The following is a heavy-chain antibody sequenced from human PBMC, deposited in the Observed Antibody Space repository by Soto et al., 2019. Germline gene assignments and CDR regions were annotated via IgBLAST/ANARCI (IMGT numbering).Heavy chain of an antibody. Sequence: GESLKISCQGSGFSFTSSWIGWVRQMPGKGLEWMGLIYPGDSDTRYSPSFQGQVTISADKSISTAYLQWSSLKASDTAIYYCARSHGMDVWGQGTTVTVSS. CDR3: ARSHGMDV. CDR1: GFSFTSSW. V-gene: IGHV5-51*01. CDR2: IYPGDSDT. J-gene: IGHJ6*02.